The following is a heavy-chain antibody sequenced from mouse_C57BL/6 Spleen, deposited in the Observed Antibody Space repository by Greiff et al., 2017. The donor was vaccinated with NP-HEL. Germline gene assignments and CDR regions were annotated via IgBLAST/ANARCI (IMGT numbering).Heavy chain of an antibody. V-gene: IGHV5-4*01. CDR3: ARDQGGRGFAY. J-gene: IGHJ3*01. CDR2: ISDGGSYT. D-gene: IGHD3-2*02. CDR1: GFTFSSYA. Sequence: EVQRVESGGGLVKPGGSLKLSCAASGFTFSSYAMSWVRQTPEKRLEWVATISDGGSYTYYPDNVKGRFTISRDNAKNNLYLQMSHLKSEDTAMYYCARDQGGRGFAYWGQGTLVTVSA.